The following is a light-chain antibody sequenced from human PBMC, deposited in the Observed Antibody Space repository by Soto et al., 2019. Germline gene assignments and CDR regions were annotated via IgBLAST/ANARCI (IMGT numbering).Light chain of an antibody. V-gene: IGLV2-11*01. Sequence: QSVLTQPRAGSGSPGQSVTISCTGTSSDVGGYDLVSWYQQHPGKAPKLMIYDVTKRPSGVPDRFSGSRSGNTASLTISGLQAEDDADYYCCSYAGTYTFYVFGTGTKVTVL. J-gene: IGLJ1*01. CDR1: SSDVGGYDL. CDR3: CSYAGTYTFYV. CDR2: DVT.